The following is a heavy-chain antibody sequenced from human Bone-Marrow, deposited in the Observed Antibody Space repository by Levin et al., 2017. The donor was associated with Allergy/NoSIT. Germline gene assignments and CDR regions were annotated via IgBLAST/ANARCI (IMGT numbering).Heavy chain of an antibody. D-gene: IGHD5-18*01. J-gene: IGHJ4*02. CDR2: ISYDGSDK. CDR3: ARDCPSWIRSLYYFDH. V-gene: IGHV3-30*04. CDR1: GFTFNHYA. Sequence: PGWSLRLSCAASGFTFNHYAMHWVRQAPGKGLEWVALISYDGSDKYYADSVKGRFTISRDNSNKVLYLQMNSLRNEDTAMYYCARDCPSWIRSLYYFDHWGQGTLVTVSS.